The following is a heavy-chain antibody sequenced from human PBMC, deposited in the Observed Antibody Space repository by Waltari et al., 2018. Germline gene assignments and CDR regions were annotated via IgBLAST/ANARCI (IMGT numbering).Heavy chain of an antibody. D-gene: IGHD3-3*01. CDR2: IGAYNGNT. CDR1: GYTFTSYG. Sequence: QVQLVQSGAEVKKPGASVKVSCKASGYTFTSYGISWVRQAPGQGLEWMGWIGAYNGNTNYAQKLQGRVTMTTDTSTSTAYMELRSLRSDDTAVYYCAREISPYYDFWSGYFGVSKEKNWFDPWGQGTLVTVSS. J-gene: IGHJ5*02. CDR3: AREISPYYDFWSGYFGVSKEKNWFDP. V-gene: IGHV1-18*01.